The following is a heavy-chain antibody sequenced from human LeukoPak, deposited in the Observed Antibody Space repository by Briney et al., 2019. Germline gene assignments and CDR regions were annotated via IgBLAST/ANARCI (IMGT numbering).Heavy chain of an antibody. V-gene: IGHV1-2*02. CDR1: GYTFTGYY. J-gene: IGHJ6*03. D-gene: IGHD2-21*01. Sequence: ASVKVSCKASGYTFTGYYMHWVRQAPGQGLEWMGWINPNSGGTNYAQKFQGRVTMTRDTSISTAYMELSRLRSDDTAVYYCARVFRTYYYYYMDVWGKGTTVTISS. CDR3: ARVFRTYYYYYMDV. CDR2: INPNSGGT.